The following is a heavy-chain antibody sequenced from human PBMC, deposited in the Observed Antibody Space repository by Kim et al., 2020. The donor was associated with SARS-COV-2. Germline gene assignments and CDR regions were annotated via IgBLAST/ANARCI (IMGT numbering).Heavy chain of an antibody. CDR1: RFTFSSSV. CDR2: ITAGGEKT. J-gene: IGHJ6*02. V-gene: IGHV3-23*01. CDR3: ARGLVVVAATRAMDV. Sequence: GGSLRLSCAASRFTFSSSVMSWVRQAPGKGLEWVSTITAGGEKTYNADSVKGRFTISRDNSKDTLFLQMNSLRADDTAVYFCARGLVVVAATRAMDVWGQGTTVTVSS. D-gene: IGHD2-15*01.